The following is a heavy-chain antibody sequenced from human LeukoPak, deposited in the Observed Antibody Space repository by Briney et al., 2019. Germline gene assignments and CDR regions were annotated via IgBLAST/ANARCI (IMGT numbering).Heavy chain of an antibody. J-gene: IGHJ6*02. V-gene: IGHV3-23*01. Sequence: GGSLRLSCAASGFTFSSYAMSWVRQAPGKGLEWVSAISGSGGSTYYADSVKGRFTISRDNSKNTLYLQMNSLRAEGTAVYYCATDYGGNSAVNGMDVWGQGTTVTVSS. D-gene: IGHD4-23*01. CDR2: ISGSGGST. CDR1: GFTFSSYA. CDR3: ATDYGGNSAVNGMDV.